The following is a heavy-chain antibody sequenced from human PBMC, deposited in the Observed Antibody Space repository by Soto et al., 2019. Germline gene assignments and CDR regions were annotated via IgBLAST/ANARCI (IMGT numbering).Heavy chain of an antibody. CDR2: ISGSGSST. J-gene: IGHJ6*02. V-gene: IGHV3-23*01. CDR3: AKGGDYYYYGMDV. D-gene: IGHD3-16*01. CDR1: GFTFSSNA. Sequence: PGGSLSLSCAASGFTFSSNAMSWVRQTPGKGLEWVSTISGSGSSTYYADSVKGRFTISRDNSKNTLYLQMNSLRAEDTAVYYCAKGGDYYYYGMDVWGQGTTVTVSS.